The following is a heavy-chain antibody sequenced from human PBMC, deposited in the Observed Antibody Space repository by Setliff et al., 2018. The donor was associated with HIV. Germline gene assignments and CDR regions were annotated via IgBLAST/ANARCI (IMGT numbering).Heavy chain of an antibody. J-gene: IGHJ4*02. D-gene: IGHD3-10*01. CDR3: ARLSGGMVPNY. CDR1: AVSISSGPYY. Sequence: SETLSLTCAASAVSISSGPYYWGWIRQPPGKGLEWIGSVHYSGSTYHNPSLNSRATTSIDTPKNQFSLKLNSVTAADTAVYYCARLSGGMVPNYWGPGTLVTVSS. CDR2: VHYSGST. V-gene: IGHV4-39*01.